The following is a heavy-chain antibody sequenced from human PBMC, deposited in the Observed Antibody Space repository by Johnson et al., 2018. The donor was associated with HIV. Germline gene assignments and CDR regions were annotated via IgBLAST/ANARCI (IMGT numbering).Heavy chain of an antibody. CDR2: ISFDGSNK. CDR1: RFTFSSYS. Sequence: QVQLVESGGGLVKPGGSLRLSCAASRFTFSSYSMHWVRQAPGKGLEWVAVISFDGSNKYYADSVKGRFTISRDNSKNTLYLQMNSLRAEDTAVYYCAKDGGSSWSAFDFWGPGTMVTVSS. V-gene: IGHV3-30-3*02. CDR3: AKDGGSSWSAFDF. D-gene: IGHD6-13*01. J-gene: IGHJ3*01.